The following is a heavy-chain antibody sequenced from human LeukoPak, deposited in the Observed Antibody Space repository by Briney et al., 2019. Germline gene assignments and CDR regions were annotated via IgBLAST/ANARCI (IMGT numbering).Heavy chain of an antibody. J-gene: IGHJ4*02. CDR3: TSHYDSSGYLSAY. CDR2: IRSKANSYAT. D-gene: IGHD3-22*01. Sequence: GGSLRLSCAASGFTFSGSAMHWVRQASGKGLEWVGRIRSKANSYATAYAASVKGRFTISRDDSKNTAYLQMNSLKIEDTAVYYCTSHYDSSGYLSAYWGQGTLVTVSS. CDR1: GFTFSGSA. V-gene: IGHV3-73*01.